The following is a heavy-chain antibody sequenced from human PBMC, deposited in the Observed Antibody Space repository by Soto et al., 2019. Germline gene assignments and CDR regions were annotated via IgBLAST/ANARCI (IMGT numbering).Heavy chain of an antibody. D-gene: IGHD3-10*01. J-gene: IGHJ5*02. V-gene: IGHV4-59*04. CDR1: GGSISGYY. Sequence: PSETLSLTCAVSGGSISGYYWSWLRPPPGKGLEWIGSIYYSGSTYYNPSLKSRVTVSVDTSKNQFSLKLSSVTAADTAVYYCAQGGSRPHPYNWFDPWGQGTLVTVSS. CDR2: IYYSGST. CDR3: AQGGSRPHPYNWFDP.